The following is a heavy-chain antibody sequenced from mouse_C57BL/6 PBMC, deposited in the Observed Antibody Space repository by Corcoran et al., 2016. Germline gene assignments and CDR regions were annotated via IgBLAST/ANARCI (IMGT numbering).Heavy chain of an antibody. CDR1: GYAFSSYW. D-gene: IGHD3-2*02. CDR2: IYPGDGDT. J-gene: IGHJ4*01. V-gene: IGHV1-80*01. CDR3: ARRAAQATVYAMDY. Sequence: QVQLQQSGAELVKPGASVKISCKASGYAFSSYWMNWVKQRPGKGLEWIGQIYPGDGDTNYNGKFKGKATLTADKSSSTAYMQLSSLTSEDSAVYFCARRAAQATVYAMDYWGQGTSVTVSS.